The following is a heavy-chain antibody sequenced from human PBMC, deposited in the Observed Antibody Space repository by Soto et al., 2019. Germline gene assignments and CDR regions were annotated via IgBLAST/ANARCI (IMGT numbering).Heavy chain of an antibody. CDR2: IYYSGST. D-gene: IGHD3-16*01. CDR3: ARDSPGDARGAPYNWFDP. J-gene: IGHJ5*02. Sequence: QVQLQESGPGLVKPSQTLSLTCTVSGGSISSGDYYWSWIRQPPGKGLEWIGYIYYSGSTYYNPSLKSRVTISVDTSKNQFSLKLSSVTAADTAVYYCARDSPGDARGAPYNWFDPWGQGTLVTVSS. V-gene: IGHV4-30-4*01. CDR1: GGSISSGDYY.